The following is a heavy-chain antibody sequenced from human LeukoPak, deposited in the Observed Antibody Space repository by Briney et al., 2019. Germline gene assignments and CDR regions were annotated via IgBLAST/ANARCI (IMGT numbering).Heavy chain of an antibody. V-gene: IGHV1-18*01. CDR1: GYTFTTYG. J-gene: IGHJ4*02. Sequence: ASVKVSCTASGYTFTTYGITWVRQAPGQGLEWMGWISAYNGNTIYAQKLQGRVTMTTDTSTSTAYMEVRSLRSDDTAVYYCARDGAYYYGSGRSNFDYWGQGTLLTVSS. D-gene: IGHD3-10*01. CDR3: ARDGAYYYGSGRSNFDY. CDR2: ISAYNGNT.